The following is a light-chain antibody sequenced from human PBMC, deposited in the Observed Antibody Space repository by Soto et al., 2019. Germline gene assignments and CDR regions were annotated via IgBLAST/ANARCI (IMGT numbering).Light chain of an antibody. Sequence: EIVLTQSPVTLSLSPGERATPSCRASQSVTNSLAWYQQKPGQAPRLLVYDASKRATGIPTRFSGSGSGTDFTLTISNLEPEDFAVYYCQQHISWPLTFGGGTKVEIK. CDR2: DAS. V-gene: IGKV3-11*01. CDR3: QQHISWPLT. CDR1: QSVTNS. J-gene: IGKJ4*01.